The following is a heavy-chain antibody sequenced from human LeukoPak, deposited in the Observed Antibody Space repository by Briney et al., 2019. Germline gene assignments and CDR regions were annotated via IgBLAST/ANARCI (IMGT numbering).Heavy chain of an antibody. Sequence: ASVKVSCKASGYTFTDYYMHWARQAPGQGLEWVGWFNPKSGDTNYAQKFQGRVTMTRDTSISTAYMELSRLRSDDTAVYYCANIYYVSSGAKVRPDASDIWGQGTMVTVSS. CDR2: FNPKSGDT. V-gene: IGHV1-2*02. D-gene: IGHD3-22*01. J-gene: IGHJ3*02. CDR1: GYTFTDYY. CDR3: ANIYYVSSGAKVRPDASDI.